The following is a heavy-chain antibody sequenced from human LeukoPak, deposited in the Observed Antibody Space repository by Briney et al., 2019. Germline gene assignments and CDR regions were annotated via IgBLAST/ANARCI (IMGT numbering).Heavy chain of an antibody. J-gene: IGHJ5*02. CDR3: ATYRLGGATKWFDP. D-gene: IGHD1-26*01. Sequence: SETLSLTCTVSGGSIRSSYYYWGWIRQPPGKGLEWIGSIYDSGSTYYNPSLKSRVTISVDTSKNQFSLKLNSVTAADTAVYYCATYRLGGATKWFDPWGQGTLVTVSS. CDR1: GGSIRSSYYY. V-gene: IGHV4-39*01. CDR2: IYDSGST.